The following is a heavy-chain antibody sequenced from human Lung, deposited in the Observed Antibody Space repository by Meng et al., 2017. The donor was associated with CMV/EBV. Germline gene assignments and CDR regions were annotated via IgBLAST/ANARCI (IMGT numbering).Heavy chain of an antibody. CDR1: GFSLSTSGVG. Sequence: QITLKEPGPTLVKPTQTPSLSSTXSGFSLSTSGVGVGWLHQPPGKALEWLALIYWDNEKLYRPSLQSRLTIIRDTSKNQVVIRMTNMEPVDTATYYCAKLTPYMNSWYWFDPWGPGTLVTVSS. D-gene: IGHD1-14*01. CDR2: IYWDNEK. J-gene: IGHJ5*02. V-gene: IGHV2-5*02. CDR3: AKLTPYMNSWYWFDP.